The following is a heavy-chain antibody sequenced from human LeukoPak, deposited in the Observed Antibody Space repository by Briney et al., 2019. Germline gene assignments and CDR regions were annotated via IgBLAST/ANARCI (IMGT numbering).Heavy chain of an antibody. D-gene: IGHD3-3*01. CDR3: ARDLRHDFWSGWGHTQGFDP. V-gene: IGHV1-2*06. J-gene: IGHJ5*02. CDR2: INPNSGGT. Sequence: ASVKVSCKASGYTFTGYYMHWERQAPGQGLEWMGRINPNSGGTNYAQKFQGRVTMTRNTSISTAYMELSRLRSDDTAVYYCARDLRHDFWSGWGHTQGFDPWGQGTLVTVSS. CDR1: GYTFTGYY.